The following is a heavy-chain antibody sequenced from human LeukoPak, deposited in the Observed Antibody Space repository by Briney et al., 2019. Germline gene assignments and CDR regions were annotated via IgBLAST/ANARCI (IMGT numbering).Heavy chain of an antibody. V-gene: IGHV3-48*04. CDR3: ARPYSSSWPSDAFDI. D-gene: IGHD6-13*01. CDR1: GFTFSSYT. Sequence: PGGSLRLSCAASGFTFSSYTMNWVRQAPGMGLEWVSYISSSSSTIYYADSVKGRFTISRDNAKNSLYLQMNSLRAEDTAVYYCARPYSSSWPSDAFDIWGQGTMVTVSS. J-gene: IGHJ3*02. CDR2: ISSSSSTI.